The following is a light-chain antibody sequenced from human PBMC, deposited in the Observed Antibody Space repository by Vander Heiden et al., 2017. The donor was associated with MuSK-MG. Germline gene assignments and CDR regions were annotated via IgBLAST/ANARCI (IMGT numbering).Light chain of an antibody. CDR3: PLDETCPWA. J-gene: IGKJ1*01. CDR1: QDIRND. V-gene: IGKV1-6*02. CDR2: AAS. Sequence: AIQMTQSPSSLSASVGDRVTITCRASQDIRNDLGWYQQKPGKAPNLLLYAASTLHSGVPSRFSGSGSRTAFTLTIRSLQLEAFATYYCPLDETCPWAFGQGTEVEIK.